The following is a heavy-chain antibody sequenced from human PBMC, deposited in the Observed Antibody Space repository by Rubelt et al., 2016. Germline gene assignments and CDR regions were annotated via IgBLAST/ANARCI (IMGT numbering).Heavy chain of an antibody. CDR1: GGSMKSFY. Sequence: QVQLQESGPGLVKPSGTLSLTCSVSGGSMKSFYWSWIRQPPGKGLEWIGFIYSSGTASYNPSLRNRVTLSMTASENQFSLRLRSVTAADTALYYCARSPPWGSGNYYTADFDHWGQGALVTVSS. CDR3: ARSPPWGSGNYYTADFDH. V-gene: IGHV4-4*07. J-gene: IGHJ4*02. D-gene: IGHD3-10*01. CDR2: IYSSGTA.